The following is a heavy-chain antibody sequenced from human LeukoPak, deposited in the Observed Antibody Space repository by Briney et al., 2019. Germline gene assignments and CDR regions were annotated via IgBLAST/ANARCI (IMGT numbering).Heavy chain of an antibody. J-gene: IGHJ5*02. D-gene: IGHD3-10*01. V-gene: IGHV4-59*01. CDR3: ARDANYGSGSYDL. CDR2: IYYSGST. CDR1: GGSINSYY. Sequence: NPSETLSLTCTVSGGSINSYYWSWIRQPPGKGLEWIGYIYYSGSTNYNPSLKSRVTISVDTSKNQFSLKLSSVTAADTAVYYCARDANYGSGSYDLWGQGTLVTVSS.